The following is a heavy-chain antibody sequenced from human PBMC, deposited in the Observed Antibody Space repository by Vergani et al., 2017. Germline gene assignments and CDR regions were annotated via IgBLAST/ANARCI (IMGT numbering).Heavy chain of an antibody. J-gene: IGHJ4*02. D-gene: IGHD2-21*01. Sequence: EVQLVQSGAEVKKPGESLKISCKGFGYRFSSSWIGWVRQMPGKGLEWMGNINPIDSKIAYSPSFQGQAIMSLDKSITTAYLQWRSLKASDTAIYYCTRHVPCGDGACLHFDHWGQGTQVTVSS. V-gene: IGHV5-51*01. CDR2: INPIDSKI. CDR3: TRHVPCGDGACLHFDH. CDR1: GYRFSSSW.